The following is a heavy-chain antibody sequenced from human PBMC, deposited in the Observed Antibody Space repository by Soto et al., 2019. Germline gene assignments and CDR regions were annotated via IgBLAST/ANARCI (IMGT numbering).Heavy chain of an antibody. CDR3: AIHAWDL. V-gene: IGHV3-23*01. J-gene: IGHJ5*02. CDR1: GITFSRYD. D-gene: IGHD2-2*01. CDR2: INGGRS. Sequence: EVQLLESGGGLVQPGGSLRHSCEAAGITFSRYDMSWVRQAPGKGLEWVSAINGGRSFYGDSVEGRFTVSRDNSKNTLYLQMNRLRVEDTAIYYCAIHAWDLWGQGTLVTVSS.